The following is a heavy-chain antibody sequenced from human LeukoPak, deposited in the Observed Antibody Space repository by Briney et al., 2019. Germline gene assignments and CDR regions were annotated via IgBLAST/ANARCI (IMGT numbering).Heavy chain of an antibody. J-gene: IGHJ6*03. Sequence: GGSLRLSCAASGFTFSNYGMNWVRQAPGKGLEWVSGITGSGTTYYADSVKGRFTISRDNSKNSLYLQMNSLRTEDTALYYCAKDGVGATTGYYYYYMDVWGKGTTVTISS. CDR2: ITGSGTT. CDR3: AKDGVGATTGYYYYYMDV. D-gene: IGHD1-26*01. V-gene: IGHV3-43*02. CDR1: GFTFSNYG.